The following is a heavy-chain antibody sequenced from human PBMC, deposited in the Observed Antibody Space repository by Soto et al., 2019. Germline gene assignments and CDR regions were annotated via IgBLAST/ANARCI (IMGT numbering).Heavy chain of an antibody. Sequence: QITLKESGPTLVKPTQTLTLTCTFSGFSLSTSGVGVGWIRQPPGKALEWLALIYWDDDKRYSPSLKSRLTITKDNSKNQVVLTMTNMDPVDTATYYCAHFRGSYRYTGRSFDYWGQGTLVTVSS. CDR3: AHFRGSYRYTGRSFDY. V-gene: IGHV2-5*02. J-gene: IGHJ4*02. D-gene: IGHD3-16*02. CDR1: GFSLSTSGVG. CDR2: IYWDDDK.